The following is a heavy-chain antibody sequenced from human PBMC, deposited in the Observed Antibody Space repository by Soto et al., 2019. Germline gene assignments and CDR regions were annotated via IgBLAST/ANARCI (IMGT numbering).Heavy chain of an antibody. CDR1: GFTFSSYA. D-gene: IGHD3-10*01. CDR3: ARAGGYVDSYLSGFNY. Sequence: VQVLESGGGLVQPGGSLRLSCAASGFTFSSYAMSWVRQAPGKGLEWIGYIYYSGSTDYNPSLKSRLTISIDTSKNQFSLKLSSVTAADTAVYYCARAGGYVDSYLSGFNYWGQGTLVTVSS. CDR2: IYYSGST. V-gene: IGHV4-31*02. J-gene: IGHJ4*02.